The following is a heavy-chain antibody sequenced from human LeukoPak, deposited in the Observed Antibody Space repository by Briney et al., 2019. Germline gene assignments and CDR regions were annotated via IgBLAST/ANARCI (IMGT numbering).Heavy chain of an antibody. CDR2: ISAYNGNT. CDR1: GYSFTGYY. J-gene: IGHJ6*03. D-gene: IGHD3-9*01. Sequence: ASVKVSCKASGYSFTGYYMHWVRQAPGQGLEWMGWISAYNGNTNYAQKLQGRVTMTTDTSTSIAYMELRSLRSDDTAVYYCARAYIPYYDILTGYFVPQNYYYYYMDVWGKGTTVTISS. CDR3: ARAYIPYYDILTGYFVPQNYYYYYMDV. V-gene: IGHV1-18*04.